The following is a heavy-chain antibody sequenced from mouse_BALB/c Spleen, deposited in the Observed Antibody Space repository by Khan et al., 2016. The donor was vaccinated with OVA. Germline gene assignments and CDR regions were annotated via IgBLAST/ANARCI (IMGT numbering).Heavy chain of an antibody. Sequence: QVQLQQSGTVLARPGASVHLSFKASGYTFTDDYITWAMQWTGQGLEWTGEIYSGSGSTYYHEKFKRKVTLTAATSSNTVSMLLSSLTSKDSAVLFCARMDTTPLDDWGQGNILTVSS. J-gene: IGHJ2*01. V-gene: IGHV1-77*01. CDR3: ARMDTTPLDD. CDR1: GYTFTDDY. CDR2: IYSGSGST. D-gene: IGHD2-3*01.